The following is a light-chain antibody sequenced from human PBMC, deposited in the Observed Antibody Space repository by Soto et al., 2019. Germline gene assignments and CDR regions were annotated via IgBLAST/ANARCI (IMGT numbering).Light chain of an antibody. CDR3: SSFAGINTLL. CDR2: DVS. V-gene: IGLV2-14*01. J-gene: IGLJ2*01. Sequence: QSALTQPASVSGSPGQSITISCTGTSSDVGDYNSVSWYQQHPGKAPKLIIYDVSNLPSGVSDRFSGSKSVNTASLTISGLQAGDEADYYCSSFAGINTLLFGGGTKLTVL. CDR1: SSDVGDYNS.